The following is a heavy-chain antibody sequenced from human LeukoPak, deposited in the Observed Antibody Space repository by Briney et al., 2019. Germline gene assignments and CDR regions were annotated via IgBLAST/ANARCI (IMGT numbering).Heavy chain of an antibody. J-gene: IGHJ4*02. CDR2: IWYDGSNK. D-gene: IGHD5-24*01. V-gene: IGHV3-33*01. Sequence: GGSLRLSCAASGFTFSSYGMHWVRQAPGKGLEWVAVIWYDGSNKYYADSVKGRFTISRDNSKNTLYLQMNSLRAEDTAVYYCARAGDGYIADILDYWGQGTLVTVSS. CDR1: GFTFSSYG. CDR3: ARAGDGYIADILDY.